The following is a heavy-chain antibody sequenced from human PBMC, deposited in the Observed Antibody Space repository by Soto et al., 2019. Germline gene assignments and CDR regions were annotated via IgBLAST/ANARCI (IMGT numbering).Heavy chain of an antibody. Sequence: QVQLVQSGAEVNKPGASVKVSCKASGYTFTTYTIHWVRQAPGQRLEWVGCINAGTGYIRYSQEFHGRVSITRYTSASTSFMDLRSLRSEDTAVYYCARDEPEVHHPLDSWGQGTLVTVSS. V-gene: IGHV1-3*01. CDR1: GYTFTTYT. D-gene: IGHD2-2*01. CDR2: INAGTGYI. J-gene: IGHJ4*02. CDR3: ARDEPEVHHPLDS.